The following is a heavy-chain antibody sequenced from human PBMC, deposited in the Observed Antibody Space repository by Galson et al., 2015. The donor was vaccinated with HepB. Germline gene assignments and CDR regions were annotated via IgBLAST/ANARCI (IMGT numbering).Heavy chain of an antibody. CDR3: ARRGYSYGSYWYFDL. D-gene: IGHD5-18*01. J-gene: IGHJ2*01. CDR2: IYYSGST. Sequence: TLSLTCTVSGGSISSGGYYWSWIRQHPGKGLEWIGYIYYSGSTYYNPSLKSRVTISVDTSKNQFSLKLSSVTAADTAVYYCARRGYSYGSYWYFDLWGRGTLVTVSS. V-gene: IGHV4-31*03. CDR1: GGSISSGGYY.